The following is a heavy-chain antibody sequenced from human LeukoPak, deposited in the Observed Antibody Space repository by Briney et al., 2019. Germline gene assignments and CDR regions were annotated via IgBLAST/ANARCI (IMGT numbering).Heavy chain of an antibody. CDR3: ASLGSSGYYFDY. Sequence: SETLSLTCTVSGYSISSGYYWGWIRQPPGKGLEWIGSIYHSGSTYYNPSLKSRVTISVDPSKNQFSLKLSSVTAADTAVYYCASLGSSGYYFDYWGQGTLVTVSS. CDR2: IYHSGST. J-gene: IGHJ4*02. D-gene: IGHD3-22*01. V-gene: IGHV4-38-2*02. CDR1: GYSISSGYY.